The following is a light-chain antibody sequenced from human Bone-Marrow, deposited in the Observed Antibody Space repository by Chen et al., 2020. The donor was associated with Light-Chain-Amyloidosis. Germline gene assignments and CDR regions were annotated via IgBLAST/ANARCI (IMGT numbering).Light chain of an antibody. CDR1: QTISRNY. CDR2: GSS. Sequence: EILLTQSPGTLSLSPGEGANLSCRASQTISRNYLTWYQQKVGQAPRLLIYGSSSRATGIPDRFTGSGSGTDFTLTINRLEPEDFAMYYCQQYGTSPLTFGGGTKVEIK. J-gene: IGKJ4*01. CDR3: QQYGTSPLT. V-gene: IGKV3-20*01.